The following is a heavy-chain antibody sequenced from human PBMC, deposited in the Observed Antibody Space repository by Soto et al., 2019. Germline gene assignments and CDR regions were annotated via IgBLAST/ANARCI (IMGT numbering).Heavy chain of an antibody. CDR3: ARGGSIVITFGGVIVNASDY. CDR1: GFTFSSYG. V-gene: IGHV3-33*01. D-gene: IGHD3-16*02. J-gene: IGHJ4*02. CDR2: IWYDGSNK. Sequence: QVQLVESGGGVVQPGRSLRLSCAASGFTFSSYGMHWVRQAPGKGLEWVAVIWYDGSNKYYADSVKGRFTISRDNSKNTLYLQMNSLRAEDTAVYYCARGGSIVITFGGVIVNASDYWGQGTLVTVSS.